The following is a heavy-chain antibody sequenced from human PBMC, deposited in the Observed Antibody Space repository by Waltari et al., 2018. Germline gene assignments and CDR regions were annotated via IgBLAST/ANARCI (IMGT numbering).Heavy chain of an antibody. V-gene: IGHV1-69*14. D-gene: IGHD3-16*01. CDR2: IIPFFGTA. J-gene: IGHJ3*02. CDR1: GGCCGSYA. CDR3: ARLRNDYVGGSSGVNAFDI. Sequence: QVPLVQSGAEVKKPGASVKDSCKASGGCCGSYALSWVGQAAGKGLEWMGGIIPFFGTANYAQRFQDRVTITADKTTSTAYMKLSSLRSEDTAVYDCARLRNDYVGGSSGVNAFDIWGQGTMVTVSS.